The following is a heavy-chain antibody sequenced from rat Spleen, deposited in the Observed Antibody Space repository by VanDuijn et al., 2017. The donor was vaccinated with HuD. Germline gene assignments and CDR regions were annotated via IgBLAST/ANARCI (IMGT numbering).Heavy chain of an antibody. V-gene: IGHV5-17*01. D-gene: IGHD1-12*02. CDR2: INYDGRST. CDR1: GFIFSDHY. J-gene: IGHJ3*01. Sequence: EVRLVESGGGLVQPGRSLKLSCAASGFIFSDHYVAWVRQAPTKGLEWVATINYDGRSTFYRDSVRARFTISRDNAKSILYLQMDSLQSEDTATYYCARNDGTYYYRFAYWGQGTLVTVSS. CDR3: ARNDGTYYYRFAY.